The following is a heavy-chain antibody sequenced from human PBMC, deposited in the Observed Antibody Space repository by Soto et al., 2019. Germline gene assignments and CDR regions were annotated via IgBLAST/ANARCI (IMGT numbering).Heavy chain of an antibody. CDR3: ARDQSLTPNYYDSSGYYPSSYYYYGMDV. J-gene: IGHJ6*02. D-gene: IGHD3-22*01. CDR2: IIPIFGTA. CDR1: GGTFSSYA. Sequence: SVKVSCKASGGTFSSYAISWVRQAPGQGLEWMGGIIPIFGTANYAQKFQGRVTITADESTSTAYLELSSLRSEDTAVYYCARDQSLTPNYYDSSGYYPSSYYYYGMDVWGQGTTVTVSS. V-gene: IGHV1-69*13.